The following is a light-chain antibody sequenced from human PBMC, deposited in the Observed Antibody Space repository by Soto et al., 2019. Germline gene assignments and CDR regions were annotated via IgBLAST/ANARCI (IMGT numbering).Light chain of an antibody. J-gene: IGKJ2*01. CDR3: QQSYSTPNT. CDR2: AAS. Sequence: IQMPQSPSSLSASLGDRFTITCLASQSISTYLNWYHQKPGKAPRLLIYAASSLQSGVQSRFSGSGSGTDFILTISNLQPEDFATYYCQQSYSTPNTFGQGTKVDIK. V-gene: IGKV1-39*01. CDR1: QSISTY.